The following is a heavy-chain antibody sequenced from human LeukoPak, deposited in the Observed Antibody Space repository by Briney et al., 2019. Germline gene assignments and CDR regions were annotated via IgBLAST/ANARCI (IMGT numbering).Heavy chain of an antibody. CDR3: ASAYMVRGVFDY. Sequence: GGSLRLSCAASGFTFSSYSMNWVRQAPGKGLEWVSSISSSSSYIYYADSVKGRFTISRDNAKSSLYLQMNSLRAEDTAVYYCASAYMVRGVFDYWGQGALVTVSS. CDR2: ISSSSSYI. V-gene: IGHV3-21*01. CDR1: GFTFSSYS. J-gene: IGHJ4*02. D-gene: IGHD3-10*01.